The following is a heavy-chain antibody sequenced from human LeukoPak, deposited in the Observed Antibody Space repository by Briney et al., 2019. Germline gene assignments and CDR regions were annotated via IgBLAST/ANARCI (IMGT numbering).Heavy chain of an antibody. CDR1: GFSFGTYV. J-gene: IGHJ6*02. CDR3: AKSHNWNDVYYYYGMDV. D-gene: IGHD1-1*01. V-gene: IGHV3-23*01. Sequence: SGGSLRLSCAASGFSFGTYVMNWVRQAPGKGLEWVSGISGSGGSRYFADSVKGRFTISRDNSKNTVYLQMNSLRAEDAALYYCAKSHNWNDVYYYYGMDVWGQGTTVTVFS. CDR2: ISGSGGSR.